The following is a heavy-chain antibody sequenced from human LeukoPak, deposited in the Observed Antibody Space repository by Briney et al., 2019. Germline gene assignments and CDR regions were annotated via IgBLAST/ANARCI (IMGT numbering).Heavy chain of an antibody. Sequence: GESLKISCKGSGYSFTSYWIGWVRQMPGKGLEWMGIIYPGDSDTRYSPSFQGQVTISADKSISTAYLQWSSLKASDTAMYYCARPLVVVAATSVFDIWGQGTMVTVSS. J-gene: IGHJ3*02. CDR2: IYPGDSDT. CDR3: ARPLVVVAATSVFDI. D-gene: IGHD2-15*01. CDR1: GYSFTSYW. V-gene: IGHV5-51*01.